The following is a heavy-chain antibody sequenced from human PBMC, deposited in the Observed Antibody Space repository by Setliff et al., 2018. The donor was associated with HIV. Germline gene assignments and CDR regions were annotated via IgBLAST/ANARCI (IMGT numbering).Heavy chain of an antibody. CDR1: GYTLTDYY. J-gene: IGHJ6*03. V-gene: IGHV1-69-2*01. D-gene: IGHD2-2*01. CDR3: ATGVGVVPAARVNPYYYYYMDV. Sequence: ASVKVSCKASGYTLTDYYMRWVQQAPGKGLEWMGRVDPEDGETIYAEKFQGRVTITADTSTDTAYMELSSLRSEDTAVYYCATGVGVVPAARVNPYYYYYMDVWGKGTTVTVSS. CDR2: VDPEDGET.